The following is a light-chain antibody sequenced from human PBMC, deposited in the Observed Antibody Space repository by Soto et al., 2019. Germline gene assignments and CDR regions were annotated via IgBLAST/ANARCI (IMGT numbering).Light chain of an antibody. V-gene: IGLV1-44*01. CDR2: GNN. J-gene: IGLJ3*02. CDR1: RPYIGGNT. Sequence: QSVLTQPPSASGTPGQRVTISCSGSRPYIGGNTVSWYQQLPGTAPKLLIYGNNQRPSGVPDRFSGSKSGTSASLAISGLQSEDEADYYCAAWHDSLNGPVFGGGTKLTVL. CDR3: AAWHDSLNGPV.